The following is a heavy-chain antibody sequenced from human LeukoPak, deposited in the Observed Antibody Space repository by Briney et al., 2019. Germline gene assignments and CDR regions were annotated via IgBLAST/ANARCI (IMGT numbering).Heavy chain of an antibody. CDR3: AKDRYSGLNTIDY. V-gene: IGHV3-74*01. CDR1: GFTYSRYW. Sequence: GGSLRLSCAASGFTYSRYWMHWVRQVPGKGLEWVARIKGDESYTFYADSVKGRFTISRDNAKNTLYLQMNSLRAEDTAVYYCAKDRYSGLNTIDYWGQGTLVTVSS. J-gene: IGHJ4*02. CDR2: IKGDESYT. D-gene: IGHD6-13*01.